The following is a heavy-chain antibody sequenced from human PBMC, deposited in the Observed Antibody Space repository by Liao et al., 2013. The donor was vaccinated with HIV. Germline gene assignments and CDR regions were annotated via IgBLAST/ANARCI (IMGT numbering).Heavy chain of an antibody. CDR3: ATGVLTPFDY. D-gene: IGHD4/OR15-4a*01. CDR2: INHSGST. Sequence: QVQLQQWGAGLLKPSETLSLTCAVYGGSFSGYYWSWIRQPPGKGLEWIGEINHSGSTNYNSSLKSRVTISVDTSKNQFSLRLTSVTAADTAVYYCATGVLTPFDYWGQGTLVTVSS. J-gene: IGHJ4*02. CDR1: GGSFSGYY. V-gene: IGHV4-34*01.